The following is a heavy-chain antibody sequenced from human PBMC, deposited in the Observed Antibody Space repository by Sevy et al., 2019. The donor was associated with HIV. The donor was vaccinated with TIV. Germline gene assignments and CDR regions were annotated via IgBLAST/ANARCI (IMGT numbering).Heavy chain of an antibody. CDR2: IYSSGST. D-gene: IGHD3-22*01. Sequence: SETLSLTCTVSGGSVRSGSYYWSWIRQPPGKGLAWIGYIYSSGSTISNPSLESRVSISVDTSKNLVSLKLASVTAADTAVYYCARSPDSTGYYPAFDIWGQGTMVTVSS. CDR3: ARSPDSTGYYPAFDI. V-gene: IGHV4-61*01. CDR1: GGSVRSGSYY. J-gene: IGHJ3*02.